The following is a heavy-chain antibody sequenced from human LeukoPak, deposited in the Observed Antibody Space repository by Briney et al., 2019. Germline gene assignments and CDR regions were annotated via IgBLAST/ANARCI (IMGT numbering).Heavy chain of an antibody. CDR1: GGSISSSSYY. V-gene: IGHV4-39*01. CDR3: ATPPYYYDSSGYYYDY. D-gene: IGHD3-22*01. Sequence: SSETLSLTCTVSGGSISSSSYYWGWIRQPPGKGLEWIGSIYYSGSTYYNPSLKSRVTISVDTSKNQFSLKLSSVTAADTAVYYCATPPYYYDSSGYYYDYWGQGTLVTVSS. CDR2: IYYSGST. J-gene: IGHJ4*02.